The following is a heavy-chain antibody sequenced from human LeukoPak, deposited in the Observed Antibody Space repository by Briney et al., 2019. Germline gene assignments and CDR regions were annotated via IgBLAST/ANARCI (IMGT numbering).Heavy chain of an antibody. CDR3: AREVTGTTNTLYNWFDP. CDR1: GGPISSGDYY. D-gene: IGHD1-7*01. CDR2: IYYSGST. V-gene: IGHV4-30-4*08. J-gene: IGHJ5*02. Sequence: PSQTLSLTCTVSGGPISSGDYYWGWIRQPPGEGLEWIGYIYYSGSTYYNPSLKSRVTISVDTSKNQFSLKLSSGTAADTAVYYCAREVTGTTNTLYNWFDPWGQGTLVTVSS.